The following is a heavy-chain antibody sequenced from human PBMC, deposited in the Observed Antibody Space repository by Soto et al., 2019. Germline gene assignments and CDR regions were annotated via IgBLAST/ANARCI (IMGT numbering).Heavy chain of an antibody. D-gene: IGHD3-16*01. CDR3: AREEPPYDYVWGSYGMDV. Sequence: GASVKVSCKASGYTFTGYYMHWVRQAPGQGLEWMGWINPNSGGTNYAQKFQGWVTMTRDTSTSTAYMELSRLRSDDTAVYYCAREEPPYDYVWGSYGMDVWGQGTTVTVSS. J-gene: IGHJ6*02. V-gene: IGHV1-2*04. CDR2: INPNSGGT. CDR1: GYTFTGYY.